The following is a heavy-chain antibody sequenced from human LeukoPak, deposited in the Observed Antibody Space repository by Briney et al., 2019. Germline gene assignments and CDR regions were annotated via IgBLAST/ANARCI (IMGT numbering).Heavy chain of an antibody. V-gene: IGHV3-23*01. J-gene: IGHJ4*02. Sequence: GGSLRLSCAASGFTFSSYAMSWVRQPPREGLEWVSAISGSGGSTYYADSVKGRFTISRDNSKNTLYLQMNSLRAEDTAVYYCAKDLGGIAVAGTGYWGQGTLVTVSS. CDR2: ISGSGGST. CDR3: AKDLGGIAVAGTGY. CDR1: GFTFSSYA. D-gene: IGHD6-19*01.